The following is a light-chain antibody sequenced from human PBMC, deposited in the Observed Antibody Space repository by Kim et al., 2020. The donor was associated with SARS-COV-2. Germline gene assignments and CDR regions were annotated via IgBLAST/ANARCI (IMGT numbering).Light chain of an antibody. CDR3: QAWDSSAGV. CDR1: KLGDRY. CDR2: QDT. V-gene: IGLV3-1*01. J-gene: IGLJ1*01. Sequence: SVSPGQTASITCSGDKLGDRYASWYQQKPGQSPVLVIYQDTKRPSGIPERFSGSSSGDTATLTISGTQAMDEADYYCQAWDSSAGVFGTGTKVTVL.